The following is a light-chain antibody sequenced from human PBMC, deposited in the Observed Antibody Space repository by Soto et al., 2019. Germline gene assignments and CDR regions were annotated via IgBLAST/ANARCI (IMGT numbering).Light chain of an antibody. V-gene: IGLV7-43*01. CDR3: LLYYGGAQV. CDR2: STG. CDR1: TGAVTSGYY. J-gene: IGLJ2*01. Sequence: QAVVTQETSLTVSPGGTVTLTCASSTGAVTSGYYPNWFQQKPGQAPRALIYSTGNKHSWTPARFSGSLLGGKAALTLSGVQPEDEAEYYCLLYYGGAQVFGGGTKVTVL.